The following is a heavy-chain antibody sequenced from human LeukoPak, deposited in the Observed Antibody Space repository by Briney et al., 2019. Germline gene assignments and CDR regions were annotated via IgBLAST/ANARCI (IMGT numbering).Heavy chain of an antibody. V-gene: IGHV3-7*03. CDR3: TTDRWYSADH. J-gene: IGHJ5*02. CDR2: IEKNGSGK. Sequence: PGGSLRLSCTVSGFIFSDSWMAWIRQAPGKGLEWVAIIEKNGSGKNYVDFVKGRFIISRDNAKNSLFLQMDSLKVEDTAIYYCTTDRWYSADHWGQGTLVTVSS. D-gene: IGHD2-15*01. CDR1: GFIFSDSW.